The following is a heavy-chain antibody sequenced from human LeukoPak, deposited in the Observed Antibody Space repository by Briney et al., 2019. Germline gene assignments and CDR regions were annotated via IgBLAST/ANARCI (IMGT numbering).Heavy chain of an antibody. J-gene: IGHJ4*01. Sequence: GGSLRLSCAASGFTFSSYGMHWVRQAPGKGLEWVAVIRYVGSDKYYADSVKGRFTISRDNSKNSLYLQMNSLRDEDTAVYYCASRDYFDYWGQGTLVTVSS. CDR2: IRYVGSDK. CDR1: GFTFSSYG. CDR3: ASRDYFDY. V-gene: IGHV3-30*12.